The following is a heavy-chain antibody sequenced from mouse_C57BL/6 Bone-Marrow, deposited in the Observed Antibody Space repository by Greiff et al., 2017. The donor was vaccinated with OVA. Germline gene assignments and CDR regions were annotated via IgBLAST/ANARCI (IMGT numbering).Heavy chain of an antibody. J-gene: IGHJ4*01. CDR1: GYTFTRYG. Sequence: QVQLQQSGAELARPGASVKLSCKASGYTFTRYGISWVKQRTGQGLEWIGEIYPRSGTTYYNEKFKGKATLTAAKSSSTAYMELSSLTSEDAEVYFCAGSGIYYDYDDGDYYAMDYWGQGTSVTVSS. D-gene: IGHD2-4*01. V-gene: IGHV1-81*01. CDR3: AGSGIYYDYDDGDYYAMDY. CDR2: IYPRSGTT.